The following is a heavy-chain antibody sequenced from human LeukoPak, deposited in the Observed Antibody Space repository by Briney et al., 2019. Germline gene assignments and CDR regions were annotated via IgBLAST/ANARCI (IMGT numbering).Heavy chain of an antibody. V-gene: IGHV3-48*01. Sequence: PGGSLRLSCAASGFTFSSYSMNWVRQAPGKGLEWVSYISSSSSTIYYADSVKGRFTISRDNAKNSLYLQMNSLRAEDTAVYYCARDLRFLEWSPFDYWGQGTLVTVSS. CDR3: ARDLRFLEWSPFDY. CDR1: GFTFSSYS. CDR2: ISSSSSTI. J-gene: IGHJ4*02. D-gene: IGHD3-3*01.